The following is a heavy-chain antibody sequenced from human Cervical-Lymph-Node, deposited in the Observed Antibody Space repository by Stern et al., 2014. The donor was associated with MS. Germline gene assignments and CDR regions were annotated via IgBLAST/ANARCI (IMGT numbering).Heavy chain of an antibody. Sequence: VQLGESGGGLVKPGGSLRLSCAASGFTFSDSYMTWIRQTPGKGLEWDSYISSSGDTIKYAESVKGRFTVSRDNAKNSLSLQMSSLRVEDTAVYYCVRGWEPRQDGPSGHDYDAFDIWGQGTMVTVSS. CDR3: VRGWEPRQDGPSGHDYDAFDI. CDR1: GFTFSDSY. V-gene: IGHV3-11*01. D-gene: IGHD5-12*01. CDR2: ISSSGDTI. J-gene: IGHJ3*02.